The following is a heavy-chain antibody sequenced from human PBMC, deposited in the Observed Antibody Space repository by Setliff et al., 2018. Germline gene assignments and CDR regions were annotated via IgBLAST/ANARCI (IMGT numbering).Heavy chain of an antibody. V-gene: IGHV3-23*01. D-gene: IGHD6-13*01. CDR3: VRCSSWHGHYPHFNY. Sequence: GGSLRLSCAASGFTFSSFAMSWVRQAPGKRLEWVSIINVGGTNTYYRDSVKGRFTISRDNSKSTLYLQMNSLRAEDTAIYYCVRCSSWHGHYPHFNYWGQGTLVTVSS. J-gene: IGHJ4*02. CDR2: INVGGTNT. CDR1: GFTFSSFA.